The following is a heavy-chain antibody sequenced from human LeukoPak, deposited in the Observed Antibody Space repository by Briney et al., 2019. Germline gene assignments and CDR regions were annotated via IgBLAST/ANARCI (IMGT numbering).Heavy chain of an antibody. J-gene: IGHJ4*02. CDR1: GFTFSNAW. D-gene: IGHD3-10*01. Sequence: GGSLRLSCAASGFTFSNAWMSWVRQAPGKGLEWVGRIKSKTYGGTTDYAAPVKGRFTISRDDSKNTLYLQMNSLKTEDTAVYYCTTGITMVRGVIHLIDYWGQGTLVTVSS. CDR3: TTGITMVRGVIHLIDY. V-gene: IGHV3-15*01. CDR2: IKSKTYGGTT.